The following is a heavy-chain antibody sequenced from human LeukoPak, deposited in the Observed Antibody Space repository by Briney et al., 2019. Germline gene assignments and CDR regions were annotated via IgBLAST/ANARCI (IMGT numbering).Heavy chain of an antibody. D-gene: IGHD3-22*01. CDR1: GGSVSSGSYY. V-gene: IGHV4-61*01. Sequence: SETLSLTCTVSGGSVSSGSYYWSWIRQPPGKGLEWIGYIYYSGSTYYNPSLKSRVTISVDTSKNQFSLKLSSVTAADTAVYYCARRNYYDSSGYDYWGQGTLVTVSS. J-gene: IGHJ4*01. CDR2: IYYSGST. CDR3: ARRNYYDSSGYDY.